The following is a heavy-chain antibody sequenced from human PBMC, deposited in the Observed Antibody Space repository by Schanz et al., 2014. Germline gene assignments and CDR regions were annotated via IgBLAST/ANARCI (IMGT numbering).Heavy chain of an antibody. Sequence: EVQLVESGGGLVKPGGSLRLSCAASGFTFSGYSMNWVRQAPGKGLEWVSSISSGGGSTYYADSVKDRFTISRDNSKNTLYLQMNSLRAEDTAVYYCAKGRFGELSAFDIWGQGTMVTVSS. CDR1: GFTFSGYS. CDR3: AKGRFGELSAFDI. J-gene: IGHJ3*02. D-gene: IGHD3-10*01. V-gene: IGHV3-23*04. CDR2: ISSGGGST.